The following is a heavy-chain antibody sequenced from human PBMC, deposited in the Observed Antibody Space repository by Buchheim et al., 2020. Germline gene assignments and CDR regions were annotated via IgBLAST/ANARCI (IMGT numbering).Heavy chain of an antibody. D-gene: IGHD5-18*01. Sequence: QVQLVQSGAEVKKPGASVKVSCKASGYTFTSYYMHWVRQAPGQGLEWMGIINPSGGSTSYAQKFQGRVNMTREPSKSQVYMELSSLRSEDTAVYYCSSGYSYGYGMDVWGQGTT. CDR2: INPSGGST. J-gene: IGHJ6*02. CDR1: GYTFTSYY. V-gene: IGHV1-46*03. CDR3: SSGYSYGYGMDV.